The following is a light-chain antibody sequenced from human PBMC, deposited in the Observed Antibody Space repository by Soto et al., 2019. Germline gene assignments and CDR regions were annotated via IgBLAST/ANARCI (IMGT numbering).Light chain of an antibody. V-gene: IGKV2-30*01. CDR1: QSLANNDGDTY. CDR2: KVS. J-gene: IGKJ2*01. Sequence: DVVMTQSPLSLPVTLGQPASISCRCSQSLANNDGDTYLNWFHQRPGQSPRRLNYKVSNRDSGVPDRFSGSASGTDFTLKISRVESEDVGVYYCMQGTHWPYTFGQGTKMEIK. CDR3: MQGTHWPYT.